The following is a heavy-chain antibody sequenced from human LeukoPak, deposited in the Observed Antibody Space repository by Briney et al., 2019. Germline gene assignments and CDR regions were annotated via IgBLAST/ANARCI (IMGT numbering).Heavy chain of an antibody. J-gene: IGHJ4*02. V-gene: IGHV4-39*01. CDR3: VKSGTLLREGFNY. D-gene: IGHD1-1*01. CDR1: GGSISSGGYY. CDR2: IYYSGTT. Sequence: ETLSLTCSVSGGSISSGGYYWAWIRQPPGKGLEWIGTIYYSGTTYYNPSLESRLTMSVDTSRNQFSLRLSSLTAADTAVYYCVKSGTLLREGFNYWGQGTLVTVSS.